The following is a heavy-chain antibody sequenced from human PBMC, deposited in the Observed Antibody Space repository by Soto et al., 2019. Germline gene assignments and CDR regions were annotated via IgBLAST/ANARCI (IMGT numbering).Heavy chain of an antibody. D-gene: IGHD6-19*01. Sequence: PGGSLRLSCVGSGFIFRNYAMTWVRQAPGKGLEWVSSILGSGDITYSADSVKGRFTVSRDNSNNTLYLQMNSLSAEDTALYYCAKDHTTGWGSLDSWGHGALVTVSS. CDR1: GFIFRNYA. V-gene: IGHV3-23*01. CDR3: AKDHTTGWGSLDS. J-gene: IGHJ5*01. CDR2: ILGSGDIT.